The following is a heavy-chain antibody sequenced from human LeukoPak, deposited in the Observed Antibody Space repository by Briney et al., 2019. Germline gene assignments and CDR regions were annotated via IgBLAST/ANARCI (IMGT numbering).Heavy chain of an antibody. J-gene: IGHJ6*02. CDR3: ARDRAYCGGDCYSKYYYGMDV. CDR2: ISWNSGSI. CDR1: GFTFDDYA. V-gene: IGHV3-9*01. Sequence: PGRSLRLSCAASGFTFDDYAMHWVRQAPGKGLEWVSGISWNSGSIGYADSVKGRFTISRDNAKNSLYLQMNSLRAEDTAVYYCARDRAYCGGDCYSKYYYGMDVWGQGTTVTVSS. D-gene: IGHD2-21*02.